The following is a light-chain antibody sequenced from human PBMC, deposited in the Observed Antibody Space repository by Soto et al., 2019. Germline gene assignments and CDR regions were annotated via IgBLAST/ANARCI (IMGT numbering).Light chain of an antibody. CDR2: EVD. V-gene: IGLV2-14*01. Sequence: QSALTQPASVSGSPGQAITISCSGSSSDIGTYNIVSWYQHLPGKAPQLIIFEVDNRPSGVSDRFSASKSGNTASLTISGLQAEDEAEYCCSSSTTANSYVFGTGTKVTVL. CDR3: SSSTTANSYV. CDR1: SSDIGTYNI. J-gene: IGLJ1*01.